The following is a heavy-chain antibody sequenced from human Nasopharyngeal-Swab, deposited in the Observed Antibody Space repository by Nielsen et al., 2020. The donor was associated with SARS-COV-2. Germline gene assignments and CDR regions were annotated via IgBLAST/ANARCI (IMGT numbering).Heavy chain of an antibody. Sequence: SETLSLTCTVSGGSISSGGYYWSWIRQHPGKGLEWIGYIYYSGSTYYNPSLKSRVTISVDTSKNHFSLKLNSVTAADTAVYYCARQLSGWFNYWGQGTLVTVSS. J-gene: IGHJ4*02. D-gene: IGHD6-19*01. CDR3: ARQLSGWFNY. CDR1: GGSISSGGYY. V-gene: IGHV4-39*01. CDR2: IYYSGST.